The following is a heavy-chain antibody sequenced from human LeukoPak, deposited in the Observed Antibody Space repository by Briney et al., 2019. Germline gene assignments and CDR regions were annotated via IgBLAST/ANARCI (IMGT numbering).Heavy chain of an antibody. D-gene: IGHD3-22*01. Sequence: QPGGSLRLSCAASGFTFSDYGMQWVRQAPGKGLECLSVIWSGGSIADYAESVRGRFTISRDNSKNTVYLQMNSLRAEDTAVYYCARLIRVSPPSYYYYYGMDVWGQGTTVTVSS. J-gene: IGHJ6*02. CDR1: GFTFSDYG. CDR3: ARLIRVSPPSYYYYYGMDV. CDR2: IWSGGSIA. V-gene: IGHV3-33*03.